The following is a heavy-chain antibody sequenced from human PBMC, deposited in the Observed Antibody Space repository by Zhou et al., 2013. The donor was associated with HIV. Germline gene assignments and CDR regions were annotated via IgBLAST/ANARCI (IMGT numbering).Heavy chain of an antibody. CDR1: GFTFSSYG. V-gene: IGHV3-30*02. D-gene: IGHD6-13*01. CDR3: AKDPRASAGITEYFHH. CDR2: IRNDGSNK. Sequence: QVQLVESGGGVVQPGGSLRLSCAASGFTFSSYGMHWVRQAPGKGLEWVAFIRNDGSNKYYADSVKGRFTISRDNSKNTQYLQMNSLRVEDTAVYYCAKDPRASAGITEYFHHWGQGTLVTVSS. J-gene: IGHJ1*01.